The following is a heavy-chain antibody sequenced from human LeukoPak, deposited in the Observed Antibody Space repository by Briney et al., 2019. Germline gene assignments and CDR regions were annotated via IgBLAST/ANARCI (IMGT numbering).Heavy chain of an antibody. CDR3: ARVLDYGDYPPRY. D-gene: IGHD4-17*01. J-gene: IGHJ4*02. Sequence: ASVKVSCKASGYTSTGYYMHWVRQAPGQGLEWMGRINPNSGGTNYAQKFQGRVTMTRDTSISTAYMELSRLRSDDTAVYYCARVLDYGDYPPRYWGQGTLVTVSS. CDR1: GYTSTGYY. CDR2: INPNSGGT. V-gene: IGHV1-2*06.